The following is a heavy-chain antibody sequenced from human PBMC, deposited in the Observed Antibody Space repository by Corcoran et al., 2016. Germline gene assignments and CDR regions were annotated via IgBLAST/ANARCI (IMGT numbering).Heavy chain of an antibody. CDR2: INHSGST. J-gene: IGHJ4*02. CDR1: GGSFSGYY. V-gene: IGHV4-34*01. CDR3: ARGGPRTCSGGSCVDY. D-gene: IGHD2-15*01. Sequence: QVQLQQWGAGLLKPSETLSLTCAVYGGSFSGYYWSWIRQPPGKGLEWIGEINHSGSTNYNPSLKRRVTISVDTSKNQFSLTLSSVTAADTAVYYGARGGPRTCSGGSCVDYWGQGTLVTVSS.